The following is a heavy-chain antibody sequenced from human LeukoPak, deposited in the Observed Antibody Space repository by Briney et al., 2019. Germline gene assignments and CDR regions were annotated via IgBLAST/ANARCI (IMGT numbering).Heavy chain of an antibody. CDR3: ARHGGTYATIDY. J-gene: IGHJ4*02. CDR1: DGSISNYY. CDR2: ISNSGST. V-gene: IGHV4-59*08. Sequence: SETLSLICTVSDGSISNYYWSWIRQPPGKGMEWIGYISNSGSTNYNPSLKSRITISVDTSKNQLSLRLKSVTAGDTGFYYCARHGGTYATIDYWGQGTLVTVSS. D-gene: IGHD1-26*01.